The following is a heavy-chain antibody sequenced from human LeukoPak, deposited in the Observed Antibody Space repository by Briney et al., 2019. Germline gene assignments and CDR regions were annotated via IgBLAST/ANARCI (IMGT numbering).Heavy chain of an antibody. Sequence: PGGSLRLSCAASGFTFGSYEMNWVRQAPGKGLEWVSYIGTIISTTYYADSVKGRFTVSRDDAKSPLYLQMSSLRAEDTAVYYCARNVYDLRGQWLVPGFDYWGQGTLVTVSS. CDR2: IGTIISTT. V-gene: IGHV3-48*03. J-gene: IGHJ4*02. CDR3: ARNVYDLRGQWLVPGFDY. CDR1: GFTFGSYE. D-gene: IGHD6-19*01.